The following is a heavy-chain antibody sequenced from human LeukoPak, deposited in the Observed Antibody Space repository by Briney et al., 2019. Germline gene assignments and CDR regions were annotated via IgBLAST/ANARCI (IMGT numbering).Heavy chain of an antibody. CDR1: GGSISSYY. CDR3: ARHDVAGATTDHFQH. CDR2: IYYSGST. V-gene: IGHV4-59*08. D-gene: IGHD1-26*01. Sequence: SETLSLTCTVSGGSISSYYWSWIRQPPGKGPEWIGYIYYSGSTRYNPSLKSRATISVDTSKNQISLKLGSVTAADTAVYYCARHDVAGATTDHFQHWGQGTLVTVSS. J-gene: IGHJ1*01.